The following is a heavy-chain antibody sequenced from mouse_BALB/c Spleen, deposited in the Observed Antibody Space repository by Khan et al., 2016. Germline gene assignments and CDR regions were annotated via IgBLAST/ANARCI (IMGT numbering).Heavy chain of an antibody. CDR3: ANSPSFGDP. Sequence: VQLKQSGAELVRPGALVKLICKASGFNIKDYYMHLVKQRPEQGLAWIGWIAPETGNSIYDPKFQAKASITAATSSTISYLLVNILTYEDTAVECCANSPSFGDPWGQGTTLTSSS. J-gene: IGHJ2*01. V-gene: IGHV14-1*02. CDR2: IAPETGNS. CDR1: GFNIKDYY.